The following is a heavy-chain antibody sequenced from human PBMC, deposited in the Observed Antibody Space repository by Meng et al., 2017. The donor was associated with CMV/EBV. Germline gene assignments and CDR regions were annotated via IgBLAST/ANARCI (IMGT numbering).Heavy chain of an antibody. J-gene: IGHJ1*01. D-gene: IGHD3-22*01. CDR2: IYPSDSDT. V-gene: IGHV5-51*01. Sequence: KVSCKGSGYSFTSYWIGWVRLMPGKGLEWMGMIYPSDSDTRYSPSFQGQVTISADKSISTAYLQWSSLKASDTAMYYCARQWTDSSGYYGYWGQGTLVTVSS. CDR3: ARQWTDSSGYYGY. CDR1: GYSFTSYW.